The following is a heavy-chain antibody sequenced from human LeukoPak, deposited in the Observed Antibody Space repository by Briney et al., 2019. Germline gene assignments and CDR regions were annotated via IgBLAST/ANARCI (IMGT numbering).Heavy chain of an antibody. CDR3: ARDLVAAGYDY. D-gene: IGHD6-13*01. V-gene: IGHV3-33*01. CDR2: IWYDGSNK. J-gene: IGHJ4*02. CDR1: GFTFSSYG. Sequence: PGGSLRLSCAASGFTFSSYGMHWVRQAPGKGLEWVAVIWYDGSNKYYADSVKGRFTIPRDNSKNTLHLQMNSLRAEDTAVYYCARDLVAAGYDYWGQGTLVTVSS.